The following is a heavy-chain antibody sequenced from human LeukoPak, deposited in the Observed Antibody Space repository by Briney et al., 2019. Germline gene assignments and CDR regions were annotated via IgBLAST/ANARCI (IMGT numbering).Heavy chain of an antibody. D-gene: IGHD3-16*02. CDR2: IYYSGST. CDR1: VASISTGYYY. CDR3: ARGPDYVWGSYRYFDY. Sequence: SETLSLTCTVSVASISTGYYYWSWIRQPPGKGLEWIGYIYYSGSTYNNPSLKSRVSMSVDTSKNQFSLKLNSVTAADTAVYYCARGPDYVWGSYRYFDYWGQGTQATVSS. V-gene: IGHV4-30-4*08. J-gene: IGHJ4*02.